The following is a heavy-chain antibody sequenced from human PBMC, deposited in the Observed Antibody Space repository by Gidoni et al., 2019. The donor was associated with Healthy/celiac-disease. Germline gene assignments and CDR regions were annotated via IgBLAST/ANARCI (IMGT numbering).Heavy chain of an antibody. V-gene: IGHV4-30-4*01. CDR3: ARDTSAWFDP. Sequence: QAQLQETGPGRVKPAQALSLTSTVSRGSISSGAYYWSVLRQPPGKGLEWLGYIYYSGSTYYNPSLKSRVTISVDPSKNQFSLKLSSVTAADTAVYYCARDTSAWFDPWGQGTLVTVSS. CDR2: IYYSGST. CDR1: RGSISSGAYY. J-gene: IGHJ5*02.